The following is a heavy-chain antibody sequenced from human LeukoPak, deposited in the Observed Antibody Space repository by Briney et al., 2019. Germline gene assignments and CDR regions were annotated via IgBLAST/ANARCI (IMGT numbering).Heavy chain of an antibody. CDR3: ARSSGGYSNYPIIY. CDR1: GGSFSGYY. D-gene: IGHD4-11*01. CDR2: INHSGST. V-gene: IGHV4-34*03. J-gene: IGHJ4*02. Sequence: SETLSLTCAVYGGSFSGYYWSWIRQPPGKGLEWIGEINHSGSTNYNPSLKSRVTISVDTSKNQFSLKLSSVTAADTAVYYCARSSGGYSNYPIIYWGQGTLVTVSS.